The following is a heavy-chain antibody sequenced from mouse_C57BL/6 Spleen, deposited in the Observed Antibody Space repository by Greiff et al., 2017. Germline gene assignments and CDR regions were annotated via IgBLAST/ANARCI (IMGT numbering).Heavy chain of an antibody. CDR3: ARLRLLYAMDY. Sequence: QVQLQQPGAELVMPGASVKLSCKASGYTFTSYWMHWVKQRPGQGLEWIGEIDPSDSYTNYNQKFKGKSTLTVDKSSSTAYMQLSSLTSEDSAVYYCARLRLLYAMDYWGQGTSVTVSS. J-gene: IGHJ4*01. V-gene: IGHV1-69*01. D-gene: IGHD2-12*01. CDR1: GYTFTSYW. CDR2: IDPSDSYT.